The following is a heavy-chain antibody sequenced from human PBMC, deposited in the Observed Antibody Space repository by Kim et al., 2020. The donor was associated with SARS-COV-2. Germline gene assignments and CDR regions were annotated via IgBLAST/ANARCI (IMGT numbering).Heavy chain of an antibody. CDR1: GGSFSGYY. CDR2: INHSGST. CDR3: ARVTGVYDFWSGYYTAYY. Sequence: SETLSLTCAVYGGSFSGYYWSWIRQPPGKGLEWIGEINHSGSTNYNPSLKSRVTISVDTSKNQFSLKLSSVTAADTAVYYCARVTGVYDFWSGYYTAYY. V-gene: IGHV4-34*01. J-gene: IGHJ6*01. D-gene: IGHD3-3*01.